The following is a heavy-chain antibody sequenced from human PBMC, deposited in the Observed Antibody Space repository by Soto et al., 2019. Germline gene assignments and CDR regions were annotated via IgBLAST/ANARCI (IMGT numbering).Heavy chain of an antibody. CDR1: GGSIISSSYY. V-gene: IGHV4-39*01. Sequence: SETLSLTCTVSGGSIISSSYYWGWIRQPPGKGLEWIGNIYNSRTTYYNPSLKSRVTMSADTSKNQFSLKLSSVTAADTAVYYCASPVDYGGNSGHAFDIWGQGTTVTVSS. D-gene: IGHD4-17*01. J-gene: IGHJ3*02. CDR3: ASPVDYGGNSGHAFDI. CDR2: IYNSRTT.